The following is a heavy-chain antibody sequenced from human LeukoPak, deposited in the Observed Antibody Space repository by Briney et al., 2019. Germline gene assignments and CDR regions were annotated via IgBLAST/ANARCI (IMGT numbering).Heavy chain of an antibody. Sequence: SETLSLTCTVSGGSISSYYWSWIRQPPGKGLEWIGYIYYSGSTNYNPSLKSRVTISVDTSKNQSSLKLSSVTAADTAVYYCARDYYGSGSSYNAATFNWFDPWGQGTLVTVSS. CDR2: IYYSGST. D-gene: IGHD3-10*01. J-gene: IGHJ5*02. V-gene: IGHV4-59*01. CDR1: GGSISSYY. CDR3: ARDYYGSGSSYNAATFNWFDP.